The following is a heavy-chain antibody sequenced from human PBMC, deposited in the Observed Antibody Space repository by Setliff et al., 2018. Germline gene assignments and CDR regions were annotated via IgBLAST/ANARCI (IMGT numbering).Heavy chain of an antibody. V-gene: IGHV4-39*07. CDR3: ARDKYTYGYFDWFDP. CDR2: IYYSGST. D-gene: IGHD5-18*01. J-gene: IGHJ5*02. CDR1: GGSISSSSYY. Sequence: LSLTCTVSGGSISSSSYYWGWIRQPPGKGLEWIGSIYYSGSTYYIPSLKSRVTISVDTSQNQSSLKLSSVTAADTAVYYCARDKYTYGYFDWFDPWGQGTLVTVSS.